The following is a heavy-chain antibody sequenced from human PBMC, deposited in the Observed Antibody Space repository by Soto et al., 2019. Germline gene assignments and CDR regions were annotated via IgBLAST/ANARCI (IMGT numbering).Heavy chain of an antibody. CDR3: AKATAGFRVSYYYMDV. V-gene: IGHV3-23*01. Sequence: GGSLRLSCAASGFTFSSYAMSWVRQAPGKGLEWVSAISGSGSSTYYADSVKGRFTISRDNSKNTLYLQMNSLRAEDTAVYYCAKATAGFRVSYYYMDVRGKGTKVTVSS. CDR1: GFTFSSYA. CDR2: ISGSGSST. D-gene: IGHD2-21*02. J-gene: IGHJ6*03.